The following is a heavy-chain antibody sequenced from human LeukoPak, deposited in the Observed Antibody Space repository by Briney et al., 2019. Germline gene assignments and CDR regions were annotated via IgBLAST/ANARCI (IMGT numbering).Heavy chain of an antibody. CDR3: ATDRDYGYYFDY. Sequence: GGSLRLSCAASGFTFSSYGMHWVRQAPGKGLEWVAFIRYDGSNKYYADSVKGRFTISRDNSKNTLYLQMNSLRAEDTAVYYCATDRDYGYYFDYWGQGTLVTVSS. CDR2: IRYDGSNK. V-gene: IGHV3-30*02. J-gene: IGHJ4*02. CDR1: GFTFSSYG. D-gene: IGHD4-17*01.